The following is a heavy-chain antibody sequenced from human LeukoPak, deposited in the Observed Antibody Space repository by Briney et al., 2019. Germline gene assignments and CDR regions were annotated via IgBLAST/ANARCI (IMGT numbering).Heavy chain of an antibody. Sequence: PSETLSLTCTVSGGSISSGSYYWSWIRQPAGKALKCIGRIYTSGSTNYNPSLKSRVTISVDTSKNQFTLKLSSVTAADTAVYYCARTSSANDYWGQGTLVTVSS. CDR1: GGSISSGSYY. CDR3: ARTSSANDY. V-gene: IGHV4-61*02. J-gene: IGHJ4*02. D-gene: IGHD2-2*01. CDR2: IYTSGST.